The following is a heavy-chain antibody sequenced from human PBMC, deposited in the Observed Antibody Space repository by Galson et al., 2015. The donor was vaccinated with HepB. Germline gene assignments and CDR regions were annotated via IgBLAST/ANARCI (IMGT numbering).Heavy chain of an antibody. CDR1: GFTFSNYS. D-gene: IGHD3-10*01. CDR3: AKGLHQIGSCFLYFDY. J-gene: IGHJ4*02. CDR2: FSSSGSST. V-gene: IGHV3-23*01. Sequence: SLRLSCAASGFTFSNYSMSWVRQAPGEGLEWVSGFSSSGSSTIYADSVKGRFTISRDNSKNTLHLQMNSLRAGDTAVYYCAKGLHQIGSCFLYFDYWGQGSLVTVSS.